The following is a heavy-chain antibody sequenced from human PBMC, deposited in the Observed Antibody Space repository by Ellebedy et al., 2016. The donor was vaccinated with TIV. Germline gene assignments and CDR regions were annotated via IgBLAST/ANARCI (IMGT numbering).Heavy chain of an antibody. J-gene: IGHJ4*02. CDR3: ATDGGSAEVERRETLSY. D-gene: IGHD3-16*01. CDR2: IMPILGLA. Sequence: AASVKVSCKASGGTFSSFATSWVRQAPGQGLEWMGRIMPILGLASYAQNFQGRVTITADKSTSTAYMELSSLRSEDAALYYCATDGGSAEVERRETLSYWGLGTLVTVSS. CDR1: GGTFSSFA. V-gene: IGHV1-69*04.